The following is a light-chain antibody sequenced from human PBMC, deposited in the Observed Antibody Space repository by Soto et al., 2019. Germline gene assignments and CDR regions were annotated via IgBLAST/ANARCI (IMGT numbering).Light chain of an antibody. Sequence: DIQMTQSPSTLSASEGDRVTITCRASQSIGNWLAWYQQKTGKAPKLLIYKASILQSGVPARFSGSGSGTEFTLTISSLQPDDFATYYCQQYYSYPYTFGQGTKLEIK. CDR1: QSIGNW. V-gene: IGKV1-5*03. J-gene: IGKJ2*01. CDR3: QQYYSYPYT. CDR2: KAS.